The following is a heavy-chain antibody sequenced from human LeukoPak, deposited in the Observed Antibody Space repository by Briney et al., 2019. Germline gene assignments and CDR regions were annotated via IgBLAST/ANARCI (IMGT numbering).Heavy chain of an antibody. J-gene: IGHJ1*01. CDR3: ARAGYSSSWYGPKYFQH. Sequence: GRSLRLSCAASGFTFSSYSMNWVRQAPGKGLEWVSYISSSSSTIYYADSVKGRFTISRDNAKNSLYLQMNSLRAEDTAVYYCARAGYSSSWYGPKYFQHWGQGTLVTVSS. D-gene: IGHD6-13*01. V-gene: IGHV3-48*04. CDR2: ISSSSSTI. CDR1: GFTFSSYS.